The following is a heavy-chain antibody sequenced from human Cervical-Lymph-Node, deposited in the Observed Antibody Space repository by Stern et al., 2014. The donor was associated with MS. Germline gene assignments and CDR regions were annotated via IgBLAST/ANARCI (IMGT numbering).Heavy chain of an antibody. D-gene: IGHD2-2*01. CDR3: ALEVVPAALGGTYYYYYGMDV. Sequence: QVQLVQSGAEVKKPGSSVKVSCKASGGTFSSYAISWVRQAPGQGLEWLGGIIPIFGTANYAQKFQGRVTITADESTSTAYMELSSLRSEDTAVYYCALEVVPAALGGTYYYYYGMDVWGQGTTVTVSS. CDR2: IIPIFGTA. V-gene: IGHV1-69*01. CDR1: GGTFSSYA. J-gene: IGHJ6*02.